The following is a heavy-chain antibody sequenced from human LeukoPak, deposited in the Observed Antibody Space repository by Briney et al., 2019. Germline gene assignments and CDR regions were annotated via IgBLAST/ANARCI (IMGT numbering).Heavy chain of an antibody. CDR3: ARGGSYLSAFDI. D-gene: IGHD1-26*01. CDR1: GFTFSSYR. Sequence: GGSLRLSCAASGFTFSSYRMNWVRQAPGKGLEWVSAIGGSGGSTYYADSVKGRFTISRDNSKNTLYLQMNSLRAEDTAVYYCARGGSYLSAFDIWGQGTMVTVSS. CDR2: IGGSGGST. J-gene: IGHJ3*02. V-gene: IGHV3-23*01.